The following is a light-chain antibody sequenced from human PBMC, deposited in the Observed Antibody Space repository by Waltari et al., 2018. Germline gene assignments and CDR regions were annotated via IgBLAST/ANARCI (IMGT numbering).Light chain of an antibody. CDR3: GTWDSSLSGAV. V-gene: IGLV1-51*02. J-gene: IGLJ7*01. CDR2: EDT. CDR1: RSNIGNNY. Sequence: QSVLTQPPSVSAAPGQRVTISCSGGRSNIGNNYVSWYRQFPGTAPKLLIYEDTWRPSDMAGRFFASKSGTSATLDIPGLQAGDEADYYCGTWDSSLSGAVFGGGTHLTVL.